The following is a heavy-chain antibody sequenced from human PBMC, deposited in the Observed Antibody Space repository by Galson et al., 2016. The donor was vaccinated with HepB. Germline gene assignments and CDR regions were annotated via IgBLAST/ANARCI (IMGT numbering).Heavy chain of an antibody. D-gene: IGHD6-13*01. CDR2: IYYSGGT. J-gene: IGHJ5*01. V-gene: IGHV4-31*03. Sequence: TLSLTCTVSGGPISSPGHHWNWIRQHPSKGLEWIGHIYYSGGTDYNPSLKSRVAISVDKSKNHFSLRVSSVTAADTAVYYCARGPNYSRRWSNWFDSWGPGTLVTVSS. CDR1: GGPISSPGHH. CDR3: ARGPNYSRRWSNWFDS.